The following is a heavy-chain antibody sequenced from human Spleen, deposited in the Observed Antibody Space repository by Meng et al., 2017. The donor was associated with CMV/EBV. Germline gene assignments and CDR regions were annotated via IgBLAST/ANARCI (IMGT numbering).Heavy chain of an antibody. CDR2: ISGSGDST. D-gene: IGHD2-2*01. CDR3: AKGSYCSGTTCYLWGWFDS. J-gene: IGHJ5*01. V-gene: IGHV3-23*01. CDR1: GLTFSSYA. Sequence: GGSLRLSCAASGLTFSSYAMSWVRQAPGKGLEWVSGISGSGDSTYYAESVRGQFTISRDNSKNTLYLQMNSLTAEDTAVYYCAKGSYCSGTTCYLWGWFDSWGQGTLVTVSS.